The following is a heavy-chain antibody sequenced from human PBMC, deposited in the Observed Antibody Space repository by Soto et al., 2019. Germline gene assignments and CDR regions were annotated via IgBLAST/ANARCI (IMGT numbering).Heavy chain of an antibody. Sequence: GASVKVSCKASGYRFNNYGFTWVRQAPGQGLEWMGWISAYKDYSKYAEKFQDRLTMTTDTSTNTAYMQLSSLRSDDPAVSYCATTIPGGSVDYDLRSSYHTHASYPMDVCGPGPSVT. D-gene: IGHD3-16*01. J-gene: IGHJ6*02. CDR2: ISAYKDYS. CDR3: ATTIPGGSVDYDLRSSYHTHASYPMDV. V-gene: IGHV1-18*04. CDR1: GYRFNNYG.